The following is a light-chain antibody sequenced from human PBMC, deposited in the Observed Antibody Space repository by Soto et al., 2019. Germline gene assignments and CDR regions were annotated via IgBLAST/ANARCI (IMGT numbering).Light chain of an antibody. CDR2: EVS. CDR1: SSDVGAYDF. J-gene: IGLJ1*01. CDR3: SSYTTSSTRV. V-gene: IGLV2-14*03. Sequence: QSVLAQPASMSGSPGQSITISCTGTSSDVGAYDFVSWYQQHPDKAPKLMIYEVSNRPSGVSYRFSGSKSVNTANLTISGLQAEDEADYYCSSYTTSSTRVFGTGTKATV.